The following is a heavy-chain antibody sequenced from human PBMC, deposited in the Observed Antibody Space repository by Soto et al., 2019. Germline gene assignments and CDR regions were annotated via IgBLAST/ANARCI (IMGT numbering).Heavy chain of an antibody. CDR1: GYTFTSYY. Sequence: ASVKVSCKESGYTFTSYYMQWVRQAPGQGLEWMGIINPSGGSTSYAQKFQGRVTMTRDTSASTVYMELSSLRSEDTAVYYCARGSITMIPPNNWFDPWGQGSLVTVSS. D-gene: IGHD3-22*01. J-gene: IGHJ5*02. CDR2: INPSGGST. V-gene: IGHV1-46*01. CDR3: ARGSITMIPPNNWFDP.